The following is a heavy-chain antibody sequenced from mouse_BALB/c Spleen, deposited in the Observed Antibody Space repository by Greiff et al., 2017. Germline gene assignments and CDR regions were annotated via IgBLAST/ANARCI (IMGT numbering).Heavy chain of an antibody. CDR2: ISYDGSN. Sequence: DVKLQESGPGLVKPSQSLSLTCSVTGYSITSGYYWNWIRQFPGNKLEWMGYISYDGSNNYNPSLKNRISITRDTSKNQFFLKLNSVTTEDTATYYCARDRYYGSSHFDYWGQGTTLTVSS. CDR3: ARDRYYGSSHFDY. CDR1: GYSITSGYY. D-gene: IGHD1-1*01. J-gene: IGHJ2*01. V-gene: IGHV3-6*02.